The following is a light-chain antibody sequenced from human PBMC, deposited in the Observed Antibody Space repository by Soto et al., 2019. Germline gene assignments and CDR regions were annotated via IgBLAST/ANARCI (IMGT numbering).Light chain of an antibody. V-gene: IGLV4-69*01. CDR2: INYDGTH. Sequence: QAVVTQSPSASASLGASVKLTCTLSSGYSTNAIAWHQQQSEKGPRFLMKINYDGTHSKGDGFFDRFSGSSSGAERHLSISSLQSEDEADYYCQSLGTGIQVFGEGTKLTVL. CDR3: QSLGTGIQV. CDR1: SGYSTNA. J-gene: IGLJ3*02.